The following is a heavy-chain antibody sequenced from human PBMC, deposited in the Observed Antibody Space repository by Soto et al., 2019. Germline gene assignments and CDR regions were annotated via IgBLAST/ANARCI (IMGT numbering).Heavy chain of an antibody. D-gene: IGHD5-18*01. CDR2: ISYDGSNK. CDR3: AREGGYSYGYHY. V-gene: IGHV3-30-3*01. CDR1: GFTFSSYA. Sequence: PGGSLRLSCAASGFTFSSYAMHWVRQAPGKGLEWVAVISYDGSNKYYADSVKGRFTISRDNSKNTLYLQMNSLRAEDTAVYYCAREGGYSYGYHYWGQGTLVTAPQ. J-gene: IGHJ4*02.